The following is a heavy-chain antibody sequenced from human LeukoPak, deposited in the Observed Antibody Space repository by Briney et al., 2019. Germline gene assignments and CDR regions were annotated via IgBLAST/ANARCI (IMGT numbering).Heavy chain of an antibody. D-gene: IGHD4-11*01. J-gene: IGHJ5*02. CDR1: GFTFSSYA. Sequence: GGSLRLSCAASGFTFSSYAMSWVRQAPGKGLEWVSSISAGGGSTYFADSVKGRFTISRDNYKNTLYLQMSSLRVEDTAVYYCAIQADLNWFDPWGQGTLVTVSS. CDR2: ISAGGGST. V-gene: IGHV3-23*01. CDR3: AIQADLNWFDP.